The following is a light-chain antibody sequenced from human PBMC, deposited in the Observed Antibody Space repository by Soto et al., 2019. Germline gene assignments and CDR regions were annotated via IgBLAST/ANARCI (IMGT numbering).Light chain of an antibody. CDR1: QSVSSSF. CDR2: GAS. V-gene: IGKV3-20*01. J-gene: IGKJ4*01. CDR3: QQYGISPLT. Sequence: EIVLTQSPGTLSLSPGERATLSCRASQSVSSSFLAWYQQKPGQAPRLLIYGASSRATGIPDRFSGSGSGTGFTLTISRLAPEDVAVYYCQQYGISPLTFGGGTKVEIK.